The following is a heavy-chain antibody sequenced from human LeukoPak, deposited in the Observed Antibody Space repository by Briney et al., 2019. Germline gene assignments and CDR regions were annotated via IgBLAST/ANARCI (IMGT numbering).Heavy chain of an antibody. V-gene: IGHV1-69*05. Sequence: ASVKVSCKASGGTFSSYAISWVRQAPGQGLEWMGGIIPIFGTANYAQKFQGRVTITTDESTSTAYMELSSLRSEDTAVYYCARSNTPLYCSSTSCYRGAWFDPWGQGTLVTVSS. J-gene: IGHJ5*02. CDR3: ARSNTPLYCSSTSCYRGAWFDP. D-gene: IGHD2-2*02. CDR1: GGTFSSYA. CDR2: IIPIFGTA.